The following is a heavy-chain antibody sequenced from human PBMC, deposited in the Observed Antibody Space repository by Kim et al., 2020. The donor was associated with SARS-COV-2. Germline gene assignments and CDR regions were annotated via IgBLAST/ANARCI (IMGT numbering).Heavy chain of an antibody. CDR1: GYTFTSYA. Sequence: ASVKVSCKASGYTFTSYAMHWVRQAPGQRLEWMGWINAGNGNTKYSQKFQGRVTITRDTSASTAYMELSSLRSEDTAVYYCARGNVGRGYCSSTSCSKGNYYYGMDVWGQGTTVTVSS. CDR3: ARGNVGRGYCSSTSCSKGNYYYGMDV. J-gene: IGHJ6*02. CDR2: INAGNGNT. D-gene: IGHD2-2*01. V-gene: IGHV1-3*01.